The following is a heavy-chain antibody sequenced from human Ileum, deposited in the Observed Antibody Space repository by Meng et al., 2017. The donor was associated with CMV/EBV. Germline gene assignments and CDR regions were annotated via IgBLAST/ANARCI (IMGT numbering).Heavy chain of an antibody. J-gene: IGHJ4*02. CDR2: IYSSGWT. Sequence: SARPLSFTDYDLRWIPQPPGQGLASIGIIYSSGWTSLNPSLHSRVTISVATSNTRFSLMLTSVIAADTAVYYCAMLNCFVHRYFDYWGQGTLVTVSS. V-gene: IGHV4-39*01. CDR1: ARPLSFTDYD. D-gene: IGHD2-21*01. CDR3: AMLNCFVHRYFDY.